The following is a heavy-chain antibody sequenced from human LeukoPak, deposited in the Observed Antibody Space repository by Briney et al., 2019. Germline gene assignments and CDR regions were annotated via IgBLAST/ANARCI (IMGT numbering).Heavy chain of an antibody. CDR1: GFTFSSYA. Sequence: GGSLRLSCAASGFTFSSYAMHWVRQAPGKGLEWVAVISYDGSNKYYADSVKGRFTISRDNSKNTLYLQMNSLRAEDTVVYYCARDRVLLWFGELFHWGQGILVTVSS. V-gene: IGHV3-30-3*01. J-gene: IGHJ4*02. D-gene: IGHD3-10*01. CDR2: ISYDGSNK. CDR3: ARDRVLLWFGELFH.